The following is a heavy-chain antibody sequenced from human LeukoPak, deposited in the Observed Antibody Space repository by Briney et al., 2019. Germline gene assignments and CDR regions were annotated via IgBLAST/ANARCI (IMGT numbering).Heavy chain of an antibody. CDR1: GFTFSSYS. V-gene: IGHV3-21*01. CDR2: ISSSSSYI. CDR3: ARSVVPAAILDWFDP. D-gene: IGHD2-2*02. J-gene: IGHJ5*02. Sequence: GGSLRLSCAASGFTFSSYSMNWVRQAPGKGLEWVSSISSSSSYIYYADSVKSRFTISRDNAKNSLYLQMNSLRAEDTAVYYCARSVVPAAILDWFDPWGQGTLVTVSS.